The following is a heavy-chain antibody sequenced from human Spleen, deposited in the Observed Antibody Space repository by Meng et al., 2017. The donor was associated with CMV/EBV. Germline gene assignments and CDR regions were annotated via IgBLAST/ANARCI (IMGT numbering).Heavy chain of an antibody. CDR1: DGSISSSSYF. CDR2: ISYSGNT. D-gene: IGHD3-3*01. V-gene: IGHV4-39*02. J-gene: IGHJ5*01. Sequence: GSLRLSCTVSDGSISSSSYFWGWIRHPPGKGLEWTGSISYSGNTYYNPSLKSRVSMSVDTSTKQFSLNLRSVTAADTAVYYCARGRFLGYDFWSGYYENWFDSWGQGTLVTVSS. CDR3: ARGRFLGYDFWSGYYENWFDS.